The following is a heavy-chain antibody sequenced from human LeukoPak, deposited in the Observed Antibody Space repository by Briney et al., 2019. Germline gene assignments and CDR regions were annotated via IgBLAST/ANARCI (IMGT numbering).Heavy chain of an antibody. Sequence: ASVKVSCKVSGYTLTALALHWVRQAPGKGFEWIGGFDSEEYDTIYAQKFQGRVTMTEDTSTDTAYMELSSLYFEDTAVYYCATLEPEPGDFGGLAYWGQGTLVTVTS. CDR3: ATLEPEPGDFGGLAY. CDR1: GYTLTALA. V-gene: IGHV1-24*01. D-gene: IGHD4-17*01. CDR2: FDSEEYDT. J-gene: IGHJ4*02.